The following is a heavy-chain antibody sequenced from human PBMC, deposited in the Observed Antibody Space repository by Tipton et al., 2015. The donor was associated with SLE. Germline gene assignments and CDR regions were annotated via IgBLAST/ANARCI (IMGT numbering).Heavy chain of an antibody. CDR1: GASMSGYY. Sequence: TLSLTCTVSGASMSGYYWSWIRQSPGKGLEWIGYIFDNGNSNYNPSLKSRVTISIDTPKNQFSLRLTSLTAADTAVYYCARAELGSDAFDIWGQGTMVTVSS. V-gene: IGHV4-59*01. CDR2: IFDNGNS. CDR3: ARAELGSDAFDI. D-gene: IGHD7-27*01. J-gene: IGHJ3*02.